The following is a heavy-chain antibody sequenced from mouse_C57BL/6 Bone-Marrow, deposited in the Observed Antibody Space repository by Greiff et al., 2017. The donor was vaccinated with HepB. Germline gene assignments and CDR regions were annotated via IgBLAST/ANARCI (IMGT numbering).Heavy chain of an antibody. CDR2: ISDGGSYT. J-gene: IGHJ1*03. Sequence: EVKLMESGGGLLQPGGSLKLSCAASGFTFSSYAMSWVRQTPEKRLEWVATISDGGSYTYYPDNVKGRFTISRDNAKNNLYLQMSHLKSEDTAMYYCAREGDYGNYENFDVWGTGTTVTVSS. V-gene: IGHV5-4*01. CDR3: AREGDYGNYENFDV. D-gene: IGHD2-1*01. CDR1: GFTFSSYA.